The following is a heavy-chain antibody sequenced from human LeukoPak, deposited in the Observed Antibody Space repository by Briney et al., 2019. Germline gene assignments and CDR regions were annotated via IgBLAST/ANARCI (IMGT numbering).Heavy chain of an antibody. V-gene: IGHV3-30-3*01. J-gene: IGHJ4*02. Sequence: GGSLRLSCAASGFTFSSYAMHWVRQAPGKGLEWVAVISYDGSNKYYADSVKGRFTISRDNSKNTLYLQMNSLRVEDTAVYYCAKGLYYYYGSGSYTLDYWGQGTLVTVSS. CDR1: GFTFSSYA. CDR2: ISYDGSNK. D-gene: IGHD3-10*01. CDR3: AKGLYYYYGSGSYTLDY.